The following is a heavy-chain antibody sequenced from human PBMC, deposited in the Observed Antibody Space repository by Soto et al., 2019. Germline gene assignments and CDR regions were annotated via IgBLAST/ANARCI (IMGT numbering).Heavy chain of an antibody. Sequence: SETLSLTCTVSGGCITSGGSFWSWILQHPGKGPEWIAFIGYSGATSYNPSLASRVTISADTYKSQFSLNLRSATAADTAVYYCARGGASSKWFAPWGQGTLVTVSS. CDR3: ARGGASSKWFAP. J-gene: IGHJ5*02. CDR1: GGCITSGGSF. CDR2: IGYSGAT. V-gene: IGHV4-31*03. D-gene: IGHD2-15*01.